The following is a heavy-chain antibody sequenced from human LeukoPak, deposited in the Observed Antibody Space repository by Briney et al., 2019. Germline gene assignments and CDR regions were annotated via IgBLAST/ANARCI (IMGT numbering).Heavy chain of an antibody. CDR3: ARDWGRRYSSGWYGDFDY. D-gene: IGHD6-19*01. J-gene: IGHJ4*02. V-gene: IGHV3-30-3*01. CDR2: ISYDGSDK. Sequence: GGSLRLSCAASGFTFSNYAMHWVRQAPGKGLEWVAVISYDGSDKYYADSVKGRFTISRDNSKNTLYLQMDSLRPEDTAVYYCARDWGRRYSSGWYGDFDYWGQGTLVTVSS. CDR1: GFTFSNYA.